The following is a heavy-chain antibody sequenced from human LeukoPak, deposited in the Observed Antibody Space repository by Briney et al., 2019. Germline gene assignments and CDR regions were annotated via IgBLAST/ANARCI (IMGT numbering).Heavy chain of an antibody. V-gene: IGHV4-31*03. Sequence: SETLSLTCTVSGGSISSSSYYWGRIRQHPGRGLEWIASIHNSRGTSYNPSLESRLTISVDTSENQFFLKMSYVTAADTAMYYCGKVGGNSNSWGQGTLVTVSS. J-gene: IGHJ5*02. CDR3: GKVGGNSNS. D-gene: IGHD4-23*01. CDR1: GGSISSSSYY. CDR2: IHNSRGT.